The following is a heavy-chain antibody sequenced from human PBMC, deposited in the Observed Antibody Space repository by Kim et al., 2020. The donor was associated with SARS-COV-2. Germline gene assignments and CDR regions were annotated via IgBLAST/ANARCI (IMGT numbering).Heavy chain of an antibody. CDR2: ISGSGSDT. J-gene: IGHJ4*02. V-gene: IGHV3-23*01. CDR3: AKEWNGAN. Sequence: GGSLRPSCAASGFTFSYYYMNWFRQTPGKGLEWVSTISGSGSDTHYADSVKGRFTISRDNSKNTLYLQMSSLRADDAAVYYCAKEWNGANWGQGTLDTVSS. CDR1: GFTFSYYY. D-gene: IGHD1-1*01.